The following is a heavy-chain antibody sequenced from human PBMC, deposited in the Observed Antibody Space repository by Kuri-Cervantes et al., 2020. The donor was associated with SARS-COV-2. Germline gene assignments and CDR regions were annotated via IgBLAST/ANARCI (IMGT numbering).Heavy chain of an antibody. V-gene: IGHV4-38-2*01. Sequence: GSLRLSCAVSGYSISSGYYWGWIRQPPGKGLEWIGSIYHSGSTYYNPSLKSRVTISVDTSKNQFSLKLSSVTAADTAVYYCARNFWSGSGVAYWGQGTLVTVSS. CDR2: IYHSGST. J-gene: IGHJ4*02. CDR3: ARNFWSGSGVAY. CDR1: GYSISSGYY. D-gene: IGHD3-3*01.